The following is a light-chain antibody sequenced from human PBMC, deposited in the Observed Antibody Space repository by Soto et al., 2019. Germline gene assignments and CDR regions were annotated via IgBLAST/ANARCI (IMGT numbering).Light chain of an antibody. V-gene: IGKV3-20*01. Sequence: EIVLTQSPGTLSLSPGERATLSCRASQSINSRYLAWYQQKPGQAPRILIYGASSRATGIPDRFSGSGSVTDFTLTISRLEPEDFAVYYCQRFGSSRGCTFGPGTKVEIK. CDR1: QSINSRY. J-gene: IGKJ3*01. CDR2: GAS. CDR3: QRFGSSRGCT.